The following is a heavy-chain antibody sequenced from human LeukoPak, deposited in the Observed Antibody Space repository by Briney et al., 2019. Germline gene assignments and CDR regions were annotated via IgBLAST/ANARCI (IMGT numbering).Heavy chain of an antibody. V-gene: IGHV3-33*01. CDR3: ARGGRNSYYSDY. CDR2: IWYDGSNK. CDR1: GFTFSSYG. Sequence: GRSLRLSCAASGFTFSSYGMHWVRQAPGKGLEWVAVIWYDGSNKYYADSVKGQFTISRDNSKNTLYLQMNSLRAEDTAVYYCARGGRNSYYSDYWGQGTLVTVSS. D-gene: IGHD3-22*01. J-gene: IGHJ4*02.